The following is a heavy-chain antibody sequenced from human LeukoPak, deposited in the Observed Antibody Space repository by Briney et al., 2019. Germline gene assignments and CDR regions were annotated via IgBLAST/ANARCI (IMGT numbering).Heavy chain of an antibody. CDR2: IYHSGSI. J-gene: IGHJ4*02. CDR3: ARDWYSGSYYHYFDY. D-gene: IGHD1-26*01. V-gene: IGHV4-4*02. CDR1: GGSISSSNW. Sequence: SGTLSLTCAVSGGSISSSNWWSWVRQPPGKGLEWIGEIYHSGSINYNPSLKSRVTISVDKSKNQFSLKLSSVTAADTAVYYCARDWYSGSYYHYFDYWGQGTLVTVSS.